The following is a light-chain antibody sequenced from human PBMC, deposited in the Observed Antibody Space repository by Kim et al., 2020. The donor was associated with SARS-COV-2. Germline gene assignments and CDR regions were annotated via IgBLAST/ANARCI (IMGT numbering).Light chain of an antibody. CDR3: QQYGSSPRT. J-gene: IGKJ2*01. V-gene: IGKV3-20*01. CDR1: QSVSSNS. CDR2: AAS. Sequence: RASQSVSSNSFAWYQQKPGQAPRLLIYAASSRATGVPDRFSGSGSGTDITLTISRLEPEDFAVYYCQQYGSSPRTFGQGTKLEI.